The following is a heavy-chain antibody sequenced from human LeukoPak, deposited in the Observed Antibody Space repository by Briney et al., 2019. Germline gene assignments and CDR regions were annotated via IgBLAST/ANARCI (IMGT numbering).Heavy chain of an antibody. J-gene: IGHJ4*02. Sequence: PGGSLRLSCAASGFTFSSYSMNWVRQAPGKGLEWVSSISSSSSYIYYADSVKGRFTISRDNAKNSLYLQMNSLRAEDTAVYYCASYPCSSTSCFRDYWGQGTLVTVSS. V-gene: IGHV3-21*01. D-gene: IGHD2-2*01. CDR2: ISSSSSYI. CDR3: ASYPCSSTSCFRDY. CDR1: GFTFSSYS.